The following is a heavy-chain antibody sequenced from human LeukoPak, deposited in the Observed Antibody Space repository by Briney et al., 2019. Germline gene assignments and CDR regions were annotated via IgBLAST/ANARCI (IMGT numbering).Heavy chain of an antibody. CDR2: ISSSGGNT. Sequence: HPGGSLRLSCAASGFTFSSYAMSWVRQAPGKGLEWVSVISSSGGNTDYADSVKGRFTISRDNSQNTLYLQMNSLRAEDTAVYYCAKSVYYDGGGYYYTDYWGQGTLVTVSS. CDR3: AKSVYYDGGGYYYTDY. V-gene: IGHV3-23*01. J-gene: IGHJ4*02. D-gene: IGHD3-22*01. CDR1: GFTFSSYA.